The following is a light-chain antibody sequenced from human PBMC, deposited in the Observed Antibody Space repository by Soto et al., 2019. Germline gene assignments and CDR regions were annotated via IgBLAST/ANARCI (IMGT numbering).Light chain of an antibody. CDR2: KDN. Sequence: ELAQPPSVSVSPGQTARITCSGDALPKQYAYWYQQKPGQAPVVVIYKDNGRPSGIPERFSGSSSGTTVTLTISGVQAEDEAYYYCQSSDSSGRYPYVFGTGTKVTVL. J-gene: IGLJ1*01. V-gene: IGLV3-25*02. CDR1: ALPKQY. CDR3: QSSDSSGRYPYV.